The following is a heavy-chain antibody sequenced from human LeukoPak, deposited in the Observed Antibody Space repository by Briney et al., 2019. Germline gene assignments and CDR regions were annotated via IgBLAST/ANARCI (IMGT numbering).Heavy chain of an antibody. Sequence: SETLSLTCTVSGGSISSSSYYWGWIRQPPGKGLEWIGSIYYSGSTYYNPPLKSRVTISVDTSKNQFSLKLSSVTAADTAVHYCARDRTYDSSGYLPGGSRDWFDPWGQGTLVTVSS. CDR1: GGSISSSSYY. D-gene: IGHD3-22*01. J-gene: IGHJ5*02. CDR2: IYYSGST. CDR3: ARDRTYDSSGYLPGGSRDWFDP. V-gene: IGHV4-39*07.